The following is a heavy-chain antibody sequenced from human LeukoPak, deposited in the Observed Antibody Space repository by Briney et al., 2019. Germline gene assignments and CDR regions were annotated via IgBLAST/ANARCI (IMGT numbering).Heavy chain of an antibody. V-gene: IGHV3-33*06. CDR1: GFTFSSYG. CDR3: AKEHRDGYNSYYFDY. D-gene: IGHD5-24*01. J-gene: IGHJ4*02. Sequence: GRSLRLSCAASGFTFSSYGMHWVRQAPGKGLEWVAAIWYDGSNKYYADSVKGRFTISGDNSKNTLYLQMNSLRAEDTAVYYCAKEHRDGYNSYYFDYWGQGTLVTVSS. CDR2: IWYDGSNK.